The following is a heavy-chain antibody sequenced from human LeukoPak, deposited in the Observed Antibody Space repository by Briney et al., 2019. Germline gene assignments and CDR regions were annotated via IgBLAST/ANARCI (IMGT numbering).Heavy chain of an antibody. J-gene: IGHJ4*02. D-gene: IGHD1-7*01. V-gene: IGHV1-69*05. Sequence: SVKVSCKASGGTFSSYAISWVRQAPGQGLEWMGGIIPIFGTANYAQKFQGRVTITTDESTSTAYMELSSLRSEDTAVYYCARDEGGRNWNYGTAFDIWGQGTLVTVSS. CDR1: GGTFSSYA. CDR3: ARDEGGRNWNYGTAFDI. CDR2: IIPIFGTA.